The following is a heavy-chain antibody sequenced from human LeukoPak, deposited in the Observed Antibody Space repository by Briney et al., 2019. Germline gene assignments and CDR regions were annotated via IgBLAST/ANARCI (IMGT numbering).Heavy chain of an antibody. CDR3: ARAPPGAAGIEVAGSRIIFDQ. Sequence: GASVKVSCKASGYIFTGYYMHWVRQAPGQGLEWMGWINTNSGGTNYAQKFQGRVTMTRDTSITTAYMDLSTLRSDDTAVYYCARAPPGAAGIEVAGSRIIFDQWGQGTLVTVSS. CDR2: INTNSGGT. D-gene: IGHD6-19*01. V-gene: IGHV1-2*02. J-gene: IGHJ4*02. CDR1: GYIFTGYY.